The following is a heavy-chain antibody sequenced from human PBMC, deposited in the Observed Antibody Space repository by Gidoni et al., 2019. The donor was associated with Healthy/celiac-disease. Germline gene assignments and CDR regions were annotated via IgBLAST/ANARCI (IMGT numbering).Heavy chain of an antibody. CDR1: GGSISSGGYY. Sequence: QVQLQESGPGLVKPSQTLSLTCTVSGGSISSGGYYWSWIRQHPGKGLEWIGYIYYSGSTYYNPSRKSRVTISVDTSKNQFSLKLSSVTAADTAVYYCARDRGMITFGGVIVPDAFDIWGQGTMVTVSS. J-gene: IGHJ3*02. CDR3: ARDRGMITFGGVIVPDAFDI. V-gene: IGHV4-31*03. CDR2: IYYSGST. D-gene: IGHD3-16*02.